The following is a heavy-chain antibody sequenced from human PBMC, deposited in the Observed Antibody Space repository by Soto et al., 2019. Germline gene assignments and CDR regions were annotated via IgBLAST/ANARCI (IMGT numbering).Heavy chain of an antibody. CDR3: ASPNYDFWSGYFGAQLNGMDV. V-gene: IGHV4-39*01. CDR1: GGSISSSSYY. Sequence: LSLTCTVSGGSISSSSYYWGWIRQPPGKGLECIGSIYYSGSTYYNPSLKSRVTISVDTSKNQFSLKLSSVTAADTAVYYCASPNYDFWSGYFGAQLNGMDVWGQGTTVTVSS. D-gene: IGHD3-3*01. J-gene: IGHJ6*02. CDR2: IYYSGST.